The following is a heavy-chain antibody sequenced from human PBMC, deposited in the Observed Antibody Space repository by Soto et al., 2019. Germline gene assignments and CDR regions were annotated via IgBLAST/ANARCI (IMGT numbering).Heavy chain of an antibody. J-gene: IGHJ6*02. D-gene: IGHD1-7*01. V-gene: IGHV3-66*01. CDR1: GFTVSSNY. Sequence: GGSLRLSCAASGFTVSSNYMSWVRQAPGKGLEWVSVIYSGGSTYYADSVKGRFTISRDNSKNTLYLQMNSLRAEDTAVYYCARDLGWNYLYGMDVWGQGTTVTVSS. CDR3: ARDLGWNYLYGMDV. CDR2: IYSGGST.